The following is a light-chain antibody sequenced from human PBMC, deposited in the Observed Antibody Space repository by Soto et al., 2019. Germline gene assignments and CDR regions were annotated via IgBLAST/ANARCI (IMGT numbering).Light chain of an antibody. CDR3: CSYAGSPYV. CDR2: DVS. J-gene: IGLJ1*01. V-gene: IGLV2-11*01. CDR1: SSDVGGYDY. Sequence: ALTQPRSVSGSPGQSVAISCTGTSSDVGGYDYVSWFQQHPGKAPKLMIYDVSKRPSGVPDRFSGSKSGNTASLTISGLQAEDEADYYCCSYAGSPYVFGTGTKVTVL.